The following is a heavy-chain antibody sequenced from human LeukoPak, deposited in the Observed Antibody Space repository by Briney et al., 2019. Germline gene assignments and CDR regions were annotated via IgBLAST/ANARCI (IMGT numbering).Heavy chain of an antibody. CDR3: ARLQKAARYMDV. CDR1: GGSFSGYY. Sequence: PSETLSLTCAVYGGSFSGYYWTWIRQPPGKGLEWIGEINHSGSTNYNPSLKSRVTISVDTSKNQFSLKLSSVTAADTAVYYCARLQKAARYMDVWGKGTTVAVSS. CDR2: INHSGST. D-gene: IGHD2-15*01. V-gene: IGHV4-34*01. J-gene: IGHJ6*03.